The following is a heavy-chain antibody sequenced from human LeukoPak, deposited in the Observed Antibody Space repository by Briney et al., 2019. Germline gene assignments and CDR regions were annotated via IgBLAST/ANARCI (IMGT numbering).Heavy chain of an antibody. CDR1: GFTFSSYS. D-gene: IGHD3-10*01. J-gene: IGHJ4*02. Sequence: PGGSLRLSCAASGFTFSSYSMNWVRQAPGKGLEWVSYISSSSTIYYADSVKGRFTISRDNAKNSLYLQMNSLRAEDTAVYYCARDRVLLWFGELLSDRWANFDYWGQGTLVTVSS. V-gene: IGHV3-48*04. CDR3: ARDRVLLWFGELLSDRWANFDY. CDR2: ISSSSTI.